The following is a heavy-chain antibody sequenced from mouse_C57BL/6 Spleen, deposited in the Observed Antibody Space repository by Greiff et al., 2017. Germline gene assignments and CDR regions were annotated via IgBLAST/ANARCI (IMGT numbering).Heavy chain of an antibody. Sequence: EVKLQQSGPELVKPGASVKISCKASGYTFTDYYMNWVKQSHGKSLEWIGDINPNNGGTSYNQKFKGKATLTADTSSNTAYLQLSSLTSEDTAVYYCILYSIGYFDVWGTGTTVTVSS. CDR2: INPNNGGT. V-gene: IGHV1-26*01. D-gene: IGHD2-5*01. CDR1: GYTFTDYY. J-gene: IGHJ1*03. CDR3: ILYSIGYFDV.